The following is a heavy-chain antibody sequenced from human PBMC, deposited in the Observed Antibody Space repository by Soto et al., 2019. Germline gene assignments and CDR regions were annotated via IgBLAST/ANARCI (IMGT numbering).Heavy chain of an antibody. CDR2: ISGDGLST. Sequence: GGSMRLCCAASGSSFTDFTMTWVGQNPGHGLEWVSGISGDGLSTYYADSGKGRFTSSRDNSKNTLYLQMNSLRAEDTAVYYCEKAGDFGVPAAIPGGYYYGMDVWGQGTTVTVSS. D-gene: IGHD2-2*02. CDR3: EKAGDFGVPAAIPGGYYYGMDV. CDR1: GSSFTDFT. J-gene: IGHJ6*02. V-gene: IGHV3-23*01.